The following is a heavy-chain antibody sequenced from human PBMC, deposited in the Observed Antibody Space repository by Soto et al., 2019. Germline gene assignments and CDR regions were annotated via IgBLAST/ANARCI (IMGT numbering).Heavy chain of an antibody. CDR3: ARDGVPAATPNYYYGMDV. Sequence: QVQLVQSGAEVKKPGASVKVSCKASGYTFTSYGISWVRQAPGQGLEWMGWISAYNGNTNYAQKLQGRVTMTTDTSTSTAYMELRRLRSDDTAVYYCARDGVPAATPNYYYGMDVWGQGTTVTVSS. D-gene: IGHD2-2*01. V-gene: IGHV1-18*01. J-gene: IGHJ6*02. CDR1: GYTFTSYG. CDR2: ISAYNGNT.